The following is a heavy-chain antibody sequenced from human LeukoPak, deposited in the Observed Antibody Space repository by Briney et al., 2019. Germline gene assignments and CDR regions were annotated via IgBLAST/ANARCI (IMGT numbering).Heavy chain of an antibody. Sequence: GGSLRLSCVASGFTFSDYYMSWIRQGTGKGLEWVSYISGSGSNENYAESLKGRFTISRDNANNSLYLQMNSLRAEDTAVYYCARGAHYYDSSGYPGGTNYYFDYWGQGTLVTVSS. CDR3: ARGAHYYDSSGYPGGTNYYFDY. CDR1: GFTFSDYY. V-gene: IGHV3-11*04. J-gene: IGHJ4*02. D-gene: IGHD3-22*01. CDR2: ISGSGSNE.